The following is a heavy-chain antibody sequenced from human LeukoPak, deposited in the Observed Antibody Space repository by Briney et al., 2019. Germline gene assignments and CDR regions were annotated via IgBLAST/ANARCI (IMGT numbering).Heavy chain of an antibody. CDR2: IKGDGRDN. V-gene: IGHV3-7*04. Sequence: GGSLRLSCAASGFTFSSYWMSWVRQAPGKGLEWVANIKGDGRDNHYVDPVRGRFTISRDNAKNSLYLQMNSLRAEDTAVYYCARDLGYYRADYWGQGTLVTVSS. D-gene: IGHD1-26*01. CDR3: ARDLGYYRADY. J-gene: IGHJ4*02. CDR1: GFTFSSYW.